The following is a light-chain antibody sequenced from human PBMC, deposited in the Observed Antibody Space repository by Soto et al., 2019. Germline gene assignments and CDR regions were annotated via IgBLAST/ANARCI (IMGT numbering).Light chain of an antibody. CDR3: QQYQSYAT. CDR2: AAS. Sequence: DIQMTQSPSTLSASVGDRVTITCRASQSIRTCLAWYQQKPGKAPKVLIYAASTLQSGVPSRFSGSGSGTDFSLTIRSLQPDDFATYFCQQYQSYATFGQGTKVEIK. V-gene: IGKV1-5*01. CDR1: QSIRTC. J-gene: IGKJ1*01.